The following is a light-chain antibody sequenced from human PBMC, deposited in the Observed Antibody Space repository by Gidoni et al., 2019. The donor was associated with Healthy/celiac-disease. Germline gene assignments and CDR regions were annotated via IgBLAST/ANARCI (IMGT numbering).Light chain of an antibody. Sequence: EIVMTQSPATLSVSPGERATLSCRASQSGSSNLAWYQQKPGQAPRLLIYGASTRATGIPDRFSGSGSWTEFTLTISSLQSEDFAVYYCQQYNNWPLPFGGGTKVEIK. CDR3: QQYNNWPLP. J-gene: IGKJ4*01. CDR1: QSGSSN. V-gene: IGKV3-15*01. CDR2: GAS.